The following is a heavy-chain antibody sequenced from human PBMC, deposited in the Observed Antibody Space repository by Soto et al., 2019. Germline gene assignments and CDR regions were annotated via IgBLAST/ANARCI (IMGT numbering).Heavy chain of an antibody. J-gene: IGHJ4*02. V-gene: IGHV3-11*06. Sequence: GGSLRLSCAASGFTFSDYYMSWIRQAPGKGLEWVSYISSSSSYTNYGDSVKGRFTISRDNAKNSLYLQMNSLRAEDTAVYYCASGSTVRKNYFDYWGQGTLVTVSS. D-gene: IGHD4-17*01. CDR1: GFTFSDYY. CDR3: ASGSTVRKNYFDY. CDR2: ISSSSSYT.